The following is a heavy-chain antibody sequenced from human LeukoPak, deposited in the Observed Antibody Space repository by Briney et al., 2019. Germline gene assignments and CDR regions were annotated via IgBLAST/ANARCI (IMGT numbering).Heavy chain of an antibody. CDR1: GFPFSTYD. CDR3: ARGQGTGSVLARPLHY. Sequence: GGSLRLSCAASGFPFSTYDMHWVRQAPDKGLQWVAVISSDGYRTDYPDSVRGRFTISRDNFKNTVDLQMISVTAEDTAMYFCARGQGTGSVLARPLHYWGQGTLVTVSS. V-gene: IGHV3-30*03. D-gene: IGHD3-10*01. J-gene: IGHJ4*02. CDR2: ISSDGYRT.